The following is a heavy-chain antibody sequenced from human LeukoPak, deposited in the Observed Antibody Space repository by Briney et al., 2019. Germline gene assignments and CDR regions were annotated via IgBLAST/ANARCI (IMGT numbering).Heavy chain of an antibody. CDR2: ISYDGSNK. V-gene: IGHV3-30-3*01. D-gene: IGHD3-10*01. J-gene: IGHJ4*02. Sequence: GGSLRLSCAAPGFTFSSYAMHWVRQAPGKGLEWVAVISYDGSNKYYADSVKGRFTISRDNSKNTLYLQMNSLRAEDTAVYYCARDFTMVRGVIDYWGQGTLVTVSS. CDR3: ARDFTMVRGVIDY. CDR1: GFTFSSYA.